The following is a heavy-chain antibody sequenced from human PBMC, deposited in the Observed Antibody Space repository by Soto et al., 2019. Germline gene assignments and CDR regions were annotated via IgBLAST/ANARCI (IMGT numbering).Heavy chain of an antibody. Sequence: QVQLVQSGSEVKKPGASVKVSCKSFGYSFTSFDVHWVRQASVQGLEWMGWMNPNSGNTDYAQRFQGRVTMTWNTSINAADMELNRLTSDETAVYSCAIRDWFWNWLDPWGQGTLVTVSS. D-gene: IGHD3-9*01. V-gene: IGHV1-8*02. CDR1: GYSFTSFD. CDR3: AIRDWFWNWLDP. J-gene: IGHJ5*02. CDR2: MNPNSGNT.